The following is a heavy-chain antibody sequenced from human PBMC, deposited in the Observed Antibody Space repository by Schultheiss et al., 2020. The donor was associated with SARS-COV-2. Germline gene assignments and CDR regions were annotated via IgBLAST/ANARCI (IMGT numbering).Heavy chain of an antibody. J-gene: IGHJ6*02. CDR1: GYTFTNYG. V-gene: IGHV1-18*01. Sequence: ASVKVSCKASGYTFTNYGISWVRQAPGQGLEWMGWISAYNGNTNYAQKLQGRVTMTTDTSTSTAYMELRSLRSDDTAVYYCARVRYSSSYPSPLYYYYGMDVWGQGTTVTVSS. D-gene: IGHD6-6*01. CDR2: ISAYNGNT. CDR3: ARVRYSSSYPSPLYYYYGMDV.